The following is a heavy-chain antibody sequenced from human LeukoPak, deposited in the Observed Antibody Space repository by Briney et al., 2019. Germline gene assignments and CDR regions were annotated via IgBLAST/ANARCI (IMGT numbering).Heavy chain of an antibody. V-gene: IGHV4-39*07. D-gene: IGHD1-26*01. CDR2: IYYSGST. CDR1: GGSISSSSYY. J-gene: IGHJ3*02. CDR3: ARDLEGGSYAFDI. Sequence: SETLSLTCTVSGGSISSSSYYWGWIRQPPGKGLEWIGSIYYSGSTYYNPSLKSRVTISVDTSKNQFSLKLSSVTAADTAVYYCARDLEGGSYAFDIWGQGTMVTVSS.